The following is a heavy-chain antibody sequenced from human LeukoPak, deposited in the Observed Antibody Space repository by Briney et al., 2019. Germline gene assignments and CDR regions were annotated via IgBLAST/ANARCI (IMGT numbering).Heavy chain of an antibody. CDR2: ISHSANT. J-gene: IGHJ4*02. CDR1: GASISRPYW. CDR3: ARDGGSDQYYFGN. V-gene: IGHV4-4*02. D-gene: IGHD6-19*01. Sequence: PSETLSLTCAVSGASISRPYWWSWVRQPPGRGLEWIGEISHSANTHYNPSLRSRVIISVDKSKNQVSLKLNSVTAADTAMYFCARDGGSDQYYFGNWGQGTLVTVSS.